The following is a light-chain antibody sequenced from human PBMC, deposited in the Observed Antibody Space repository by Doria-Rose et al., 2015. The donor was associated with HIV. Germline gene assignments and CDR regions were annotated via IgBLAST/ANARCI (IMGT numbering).Light chain of an antibody. CDR1: QTVSTS. V-gene: IGKV1-39*01. CDR2: AAS. J-gene: IGKJ1*01. Sequence: DIRLTQSPSSLSASIGDRVTITCRASQTVSTSLNWFQQEPGKAPKLLTYAASRLQSGVPSRFSGSGSGTDFTLTISGLQPGDFATYYCQQTYSSPKWTVGQG. CDR3: QQTYSSPKWT.